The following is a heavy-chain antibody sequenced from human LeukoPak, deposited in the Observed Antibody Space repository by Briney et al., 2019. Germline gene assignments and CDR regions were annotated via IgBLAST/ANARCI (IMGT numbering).Heavy chain of an antibody. J-gene: IGHJ5*02. CDR2: INAGNGNT. CDR1: GYTFTSYA. V-gene: IGHV1-3*03. D-gene: IGHD3-9*01. CDR3: ARTKRLRYLADAGGYWFDP. Sequence: GASVKVSCKASGYTFTSYAMHWVRQAPGQRLEWMGWINAGNGNTKYSQEFQGRVTITRDTSASTAYMELSSLRSEDTAVYYCARTKRLRYLADAGGYWFDPWGQGTLVTVSS.